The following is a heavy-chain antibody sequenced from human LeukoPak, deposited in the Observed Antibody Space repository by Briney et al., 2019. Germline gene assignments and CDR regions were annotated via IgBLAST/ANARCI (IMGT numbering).Heavy chain of an antibody. V-gene: IGHV4-59*11. CDR1: GGSMTTHH. J-gene: IGHJ4*02. Sequence: SETLSLTCTVSGGSMTTHHWNWIRQTPGKGLEWIGYVFDSGRTKVNPSLKSRVTLSADTSKNQLSLRLSSVTAADTAMYYCTTIKRGDIFGYFDFWGQGILVNVSS. D-gene: IGHD5-18*01. CDR3: TTIKRGDIFGYFDF. CDR2: VFDSGRT.